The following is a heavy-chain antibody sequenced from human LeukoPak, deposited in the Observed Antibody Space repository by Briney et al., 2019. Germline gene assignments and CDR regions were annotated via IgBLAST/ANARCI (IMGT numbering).Heavy chain of an antibody. CDR3: ASRKPANDY. D-gene: IGHD1-14*01. J-gene: IGHJ4*02. Sequence: SETLSLTCAVYGGSFSGYYWSWIRQPPGKGLEWIGEINHSGSTNYNPSLKSRFTMSADTSKNQFSLNLNPVTAADTAVYYCASRKPANDYWGQGTLVTVSS. CDR1: GGSFSGYY. V-gene: IGHV4-34*01. CDR2: INHSGST.